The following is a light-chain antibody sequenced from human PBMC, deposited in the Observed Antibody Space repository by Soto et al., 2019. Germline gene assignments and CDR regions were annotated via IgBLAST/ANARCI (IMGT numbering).Light chain of an antibody. Sequence: EIVMTQSPATLSVSPGDRATLSCRANQSVSSSYLAWSKQTPGKYTRIIRSGASKRDTGVPDRVSGSGSGTDVTLTISRLEPEDFAVYYGQHYGHALWAFGQGTKVDIK. V-gene: IGKV3-20*01. CDR3: QHYGHALWA. CDR2: GAS. J-gene: IGKJ1*01. CDR1: QSVSSSY.